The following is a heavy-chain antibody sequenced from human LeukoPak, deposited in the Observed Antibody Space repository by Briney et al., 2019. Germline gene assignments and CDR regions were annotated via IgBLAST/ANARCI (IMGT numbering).Heavy chain of an antibody. J-gene: IGHJ6*03. Sequence: ASVKVSCKASGYTFTSYGISWVRQAPGQGLEWMGWISAYNGNTNYAQKLQGRVTMTTDTSTSTAYMELRSLRSDDTAVYYCARASRGNYGSGRSPYYYYYMDVWGKGTTVTVSS. D-gene: IGHD3-10*01. V-gene: IGHV1-18*01. CDR1: GYTFTSYG. CDR3: ARASRGNYGSGRSPYYYYYMDV. CDR2: ISAYNGNT.